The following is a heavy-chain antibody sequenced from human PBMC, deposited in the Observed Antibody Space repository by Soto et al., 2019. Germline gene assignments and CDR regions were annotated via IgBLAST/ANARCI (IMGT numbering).Heavy chain of an antibody. CDR3: AKDRNYPRDQFHY. CDR1: GFTFSSYA. V-gene: IGHV3-23*01. D-gene: IGHD1-7*01. J-gene: IGHJ4*02. Sequence: LRLSCAASGFTFSSYAMSWVRQAPGKGLEWVSAISANGQGIYYADSVRGRFTISRDNSKNTIFLHMDSLRAEDTAVYYCAKDRNYPRDQFHYWGQGTLVTVSS. CDR2: ISANGQGI.